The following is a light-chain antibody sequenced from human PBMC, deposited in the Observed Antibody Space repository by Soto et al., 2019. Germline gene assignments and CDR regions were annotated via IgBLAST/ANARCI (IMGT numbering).Light chain of an antibody. V-gene: IGKV3D-15*01. Sequence: VMTQSPSTLSVSPGERAALSCRASQSVSTNLAWYQQKPGQAPRLLISGGSNRATGIPDRFSGSGSGTDFTLTIKRLEPEDFAVYYCKQYAYMWKCGQGNTGAIK. CDR3: KQYAYMWK. CDR1: QSVSTN. J-gene: IGKJ1*01. CDR2: GGS.